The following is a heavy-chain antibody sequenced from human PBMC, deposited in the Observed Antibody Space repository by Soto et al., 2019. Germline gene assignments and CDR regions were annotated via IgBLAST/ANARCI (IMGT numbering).Heavy chain of an antibody. CDR2: ISYDSTKT. CDR3: ARTRSAWSDFHYYSLDV. J-gene: IGHJ6*02. Sequence: GESLRLSCAASGFTFKSYGMNWVRQGPGNGLEWVAFISYDSTKTYYADSVKGRFTISRDNSNSALYVQMNSLTGEDTAVYYCARTRSAWSDFHYYSLDVWGQGTTVTVSS. D-gene: IGHD1-26*01. V-gene: IGHV3-30*03. CDR1: GFTFKSYG.